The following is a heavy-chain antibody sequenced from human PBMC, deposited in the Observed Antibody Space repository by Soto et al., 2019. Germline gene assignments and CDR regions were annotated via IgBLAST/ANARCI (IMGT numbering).Heavy chain of an antibody. Sequence: SETLSLTCTVSGGSVSSGSYYWSWIRQPPGKGLEWIGYIYYSGITNYNPSLKSRVTISVYTSKNQFSLKLSSVTAADTAVYYCARGTFAYYYGSGSPYNWFDPWGQGTLVTVSS. D-gene: IGHD3-10*01. CDR3: ARGTFAYYYGSGSPYNWFDP. J-gene: IGHJ5*02. CDR1: GGSVSSGSYY. CDR2: IYYSGIT. V-gene: IGHV4-61*01.